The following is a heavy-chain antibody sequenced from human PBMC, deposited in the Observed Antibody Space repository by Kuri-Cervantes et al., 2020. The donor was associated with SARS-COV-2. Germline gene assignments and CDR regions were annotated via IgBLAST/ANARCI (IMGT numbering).Heavy chain of an antibody. CDR2: IYHSGST. V-gene: IGHV4-38-2*01. Sequence: SQTLSLTCAVSGYSISSGYYGGWIRQPPGKGLEWIGSIYHSGSTYYNPSLKSRVTISVDTSKNQFSLKLSSVNAADTAVYYCARHYYGSGSYYNWGSFDYWGQGTLVTVSS. D-gene: IGHD3-10*01. CDR1: GYSISSGYY. J-gene: IGHJ4*02. CDR3: ARHYYGSGSYYNWGSFDY.